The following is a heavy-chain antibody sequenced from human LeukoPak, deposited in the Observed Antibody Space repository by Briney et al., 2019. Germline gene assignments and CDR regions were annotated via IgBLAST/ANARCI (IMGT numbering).Heavy chain of an antibody. CDR2: ISGSGGST. D-gene: IGHD3-22*01. V-gene: IGHV3-23*01. J-gene: IGHJ4*02. CDR1: GFTFSSYA. CDR3: AKHQDYYDSSGYYSVAYFDY. Sequence: GGSLRLSCAASGFTFSSYAMSWVRQAQGKGLGWVSAISGSGGSTYYADSVKGRFTISRDNSKNTLYLQMNSLRAEDTAVYYCAKHQDYYDSSGYYSVAYFDYRGQGTLVTVSS.